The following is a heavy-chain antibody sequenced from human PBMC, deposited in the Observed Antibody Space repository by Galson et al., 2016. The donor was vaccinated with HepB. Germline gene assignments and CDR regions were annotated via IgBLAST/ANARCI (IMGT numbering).Heavy chain of an antibody. V-gene: IGHV1-69*13. D-gene: IGHD2/OR15-2a*01. Sequence: SVKVSCKASGGSFKSDGINWVRQAPGQGLQWMGGIMPVFGAATYAQKFQDRVTITADEATKTAYMELSSLRSEDTAVYFCARSVFFYERSRFIDVWGRGTLVTVS. J-gene: IGHJ5*02. CDR3: ARSVFFYERSRFIDV. CDR2: IMPVFGAA. CDR1: GGSFKSDG.